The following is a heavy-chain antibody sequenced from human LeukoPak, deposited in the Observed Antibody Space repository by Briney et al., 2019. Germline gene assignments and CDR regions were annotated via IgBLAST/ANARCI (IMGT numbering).Heavy chain of an antibody. J-gene: IGHJ4*02. CDR2: IMPLFGTA. CDR3: ARVFVESLYSSSWYSFDY. Sequence: SVKVSCKASGGTFNSYAISWVRQAPGQGLEWMGGIMPLFGTANYAQEFQGRVTFTTDESASTAYMEVSSLRSDDTAVYYCARVFVESLYSSSWYSFDYWGQGTLVTVSS. CDR1: GGTFNSYA. D-gene: IGHD6-13*01. V-gene: IGHV1-69*05.